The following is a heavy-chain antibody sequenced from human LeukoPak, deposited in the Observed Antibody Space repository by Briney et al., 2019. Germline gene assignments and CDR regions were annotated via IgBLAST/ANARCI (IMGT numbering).Heavy chain of an antibody. Sequence: SETLSLTCTVSGASISSTSYCWGWIRPPAGKGLEWIGHIHTSGSTNYNPSLKSRVTISVDTSKNQFSLKLSSVTAEDTAVYYCTTSFFNYGGNVVETYYYYMDVWGKGTTVTVSS. CDR1: GASISSTSYC. D-gene: IGHD4-23*01. J-gene: IGHJ6*03. CDR2: IHTSGST. V-gene: IGHV4-61*09. CDR3: TTSFFNYGGNVVETYYYYMDV.